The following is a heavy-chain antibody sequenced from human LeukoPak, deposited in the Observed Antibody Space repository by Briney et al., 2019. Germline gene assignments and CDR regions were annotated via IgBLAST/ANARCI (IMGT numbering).Heavy chain of an antibody. Sequence: SRAPSGFTFSRFGKHWLRPPPGKGLEWVEFIRYDGSNKYYADSVKGRFTISRDNAKNSLSLQMSSLRAEDTAVYYCASEYEQPLDYWGQGALVTVSS. CDR3: ASEYEQPLDY. V-gene: IGHV3-33*01. J-gene: IGHJ4*02. CDR2: IRYDGSNK. CDR1: GFTFSRFG. D-gene: IGHD2-8*01.